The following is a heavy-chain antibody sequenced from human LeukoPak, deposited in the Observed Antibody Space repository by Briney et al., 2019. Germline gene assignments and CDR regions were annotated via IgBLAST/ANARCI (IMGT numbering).Heavy chain of an antibody. Sequence: ASVKVSCKASGYTFTGCYMHWVRQAPGQGLEWMGWINPNSGGTNYAQKFQGRVTMTRDTSISTAYMELSRLRSDDTAVYYCARGSHSSSWYPYYFDYWGQGTLVTVSS. J-gene: IGHJ4*02. CDR1: GYTFTGCY. CDR3: ARGSHSSSWYPYYFDY. D-gene: IGHD6-13*01. CDR2: INPNSGGT. V-gene: IGHV1-2*02.